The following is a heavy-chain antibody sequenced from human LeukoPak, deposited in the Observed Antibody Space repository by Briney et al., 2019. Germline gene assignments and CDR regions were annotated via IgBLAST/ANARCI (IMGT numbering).Heavy chain of an antibody. J-gene: IGHJ4*02. D-gene: IGHD6-13*01. CDR2: IYYSGST. V-gene: IGHV4-61*01. CDR1: GGSVSSGSYY. Sequence: SETLSLTCTVSGGSVSSGSYYWRWIRQPPGKGLEWIGYIYYSGSTNYNPSLKSRVTISVDTSKNQFSLKLSSVTAADTAVYYCAKGIAAALWGQGTLVTVSS. CDR3: AKGIAAAL.